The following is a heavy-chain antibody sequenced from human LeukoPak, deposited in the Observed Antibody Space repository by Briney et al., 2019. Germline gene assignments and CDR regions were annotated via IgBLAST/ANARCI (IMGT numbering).Heavy chain of an antibody. Sequence: ASVKVSFKASGYTFTNYGVSWVRQAPGQGLEWMGWISTYTGNTNYAQKLQARVTLTTDTSTSTAYMELGSLTSDDTAVYYCARDRPMPYSTGWLNWFDPWGQGTLVTVSS. CDR3: ARDRPMPYSTGWLNWFDP. V-gene: IGHV1-18*01. D-gene: IGHD6-19*01. J-gene: IGHJ5*02. CDR1: GYTFTNYG. CDR2: ISTYTGNT.